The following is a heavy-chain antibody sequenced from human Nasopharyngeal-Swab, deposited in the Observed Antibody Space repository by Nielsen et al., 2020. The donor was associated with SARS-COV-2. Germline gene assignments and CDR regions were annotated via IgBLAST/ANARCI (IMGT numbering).Heavy chain of an antibody. CDR3: TTDLGGSGWYSGVGY. D-gene: IGHD6-19*01. CDR2: IKSKTDGGTT. J-gene: IGHJ4*02. V-gene: IGHV3-15*01. Sequence: WIRQPPGKGLEWVGRIKSKTDGGTTDYAAPVKGRFTISRDDSKNTLYLQMNSLKTEDTAVYYCTTDLGGSGWYSGVGYWGQGTLVTVSS.